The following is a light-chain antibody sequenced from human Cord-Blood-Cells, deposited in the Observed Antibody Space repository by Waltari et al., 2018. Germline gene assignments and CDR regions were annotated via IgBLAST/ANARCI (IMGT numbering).Light chain of an antibody. CDR2: AAS. V-gene: IGKV1-9*01. CDR3: QQLNSYPIT. Sequence: DIQLTQSPSFLSASVGDRVTITYRASQGISSYLAWYQQKPGKAPKLLIYAASTLQSGVPSRFSDSGSGTEFTLTISSLQPEDFATYYCQQLNSYPITFGQGTRLEIK. J-gene: IGKJ5*01. CDR1: QGISSY.